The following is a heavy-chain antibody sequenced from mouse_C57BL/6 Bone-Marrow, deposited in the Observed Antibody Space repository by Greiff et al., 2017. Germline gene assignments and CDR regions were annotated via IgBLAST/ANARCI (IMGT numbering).Heavy chain of an antibody. V-gene: IGHV14-3*01. Sequence: EVQLQQSVAERVRPGASVKLSGTASGFNIKNTYMHWVKQRPEQGLEWIGRIEPANSNTKYAPKCQGKATITADTSSNTAYLQLSSLTSEDTAIYYCAYYYGSRWGYWGQGTTLTVSS. J-gene: IGHJ2*01. CDR1: GFNIKNTY. D-gene: IGHD1-1*01. CDR2: IEPANSNT. CDR3: AYYYGSRWGY.